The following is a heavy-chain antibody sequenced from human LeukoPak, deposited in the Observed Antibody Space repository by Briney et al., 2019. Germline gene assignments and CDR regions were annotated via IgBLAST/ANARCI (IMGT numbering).Heavy chain of an antibody. J-gene: IGHJ4*02. CDR3: ARDGDWAFDY. V-gene: IGHV3-48*01. Sequence: PGGSLRLSCAASGFTFSSSYSMNWARPAAGKGLEWVAHISLTTTTVAYADSVKGRFTMSRDNAKNSLFLQMNSLRAEDTAVYYCARDGDWAFDYWGQGTLVTVSS. CDR1: GFTFSSSYS. D-gene: IGHD2-21*02. CDR2: ISLTTTTV.